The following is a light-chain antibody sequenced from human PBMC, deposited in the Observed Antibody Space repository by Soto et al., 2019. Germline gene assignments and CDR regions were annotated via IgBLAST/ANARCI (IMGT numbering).Light chain of an antibody. V-gene: IGKV3-15*01. J-gene: IGKJ2*01. Sequence: EVVMTQSPATLSVSPGERGTLSCRASQSVRNNLAWYQQKPGQAPRLLIYGASTRATGIPARFSGSESGTEFTLTISSLQSEDFAVYYCQEYNNWPPGSFGQGTKLEIK. CDR1: QSVRNN. CDR2: GAS. CDR3: QEYNNWPPGS.